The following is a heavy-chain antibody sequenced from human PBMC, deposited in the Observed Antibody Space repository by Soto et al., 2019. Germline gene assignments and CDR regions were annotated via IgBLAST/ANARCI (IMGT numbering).Heavy chain of an antibody. J-gene: IGHJ4*02. CDR2: ISAYNGNT. D-gene: IGHD3-22*01. Sequence: QVQLVQSGAEVKKPGASVKVSCKASGYTFTNYGFSWVRQAPGQGLEWMGWISAYNGNTNYAQKFQGRVTMTTDTSTSTVYMELRSLTSDVTAVFYWARDRGYYDSSGYYYVPFDYWGQGTLVTVSS. CDR3: ARDRGYYDSSGYYYVPFDY. CDR1: GYTFTNYG. V-gene: IGHV1-18*04.